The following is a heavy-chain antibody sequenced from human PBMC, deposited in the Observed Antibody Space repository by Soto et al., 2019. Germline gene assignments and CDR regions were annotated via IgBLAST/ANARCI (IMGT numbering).Heavy chain of an antibody. CDR3: AKTSRVTIFGVVIPDYYYGMDV. CDR1: GFIFTNYA. Sequence: GGSLRLSCAASGFIFTNYAMTWARQAPGKGLEWVSAISGSGGSTYYADSVKGRFTISRDNSKNTLYLQMNSLRAEDTAVYYCAKTSRVTIFGVVIPDYYYGMDVWGQGTTVTVSS. D-gene: IGHD3-3*01. J-gene: IGHJ6*02. CDR2: ISGSGGST. V-gene: IGHV3-23*01.